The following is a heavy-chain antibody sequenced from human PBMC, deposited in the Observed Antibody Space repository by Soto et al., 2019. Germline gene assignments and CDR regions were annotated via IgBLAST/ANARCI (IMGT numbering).Heavy chain of an antibody. Sequence: SETLSLTCTVSGGSISSGGYYWSWIRQHPGKGLEWVGYSYYTGSSYYNPSLKSRVTISVDASKNQLSLRLASVRAEDTAVYYCAKVPPLSGGGFDYWGQGILVTVSS. V-gene: IGHV4-31*03. CDR3: AKVPPLSGGGFDY. CDR2: SYYTGSS. J-gene: IGHJ4*02. CDR1: GGSISSGGYY. D-gene: IGHD3-16*01.